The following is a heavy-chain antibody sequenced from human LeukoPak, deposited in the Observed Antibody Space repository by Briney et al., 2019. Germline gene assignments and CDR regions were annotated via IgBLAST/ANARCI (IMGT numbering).Heavy chain of an antibody. CDR2: ISAYNGNT. Sequence: ASVKVSCKASGYTFTSYGIGWVRQAPGQGLEWMGWISAYNGNTNYAQKLQGRVTMTTDTSTSTAYMELRSLRSDDTAVYYCARGGPIAAAAFDAFDIWGQGTMVTVSS. J-gene: IGHJ3*02. CDR3: ARGGPIAAAAFDAFDI. V-gene: IGHV1-18*01. CDR1: GYTFTSYG. D-gene: IGHD6-13*01.